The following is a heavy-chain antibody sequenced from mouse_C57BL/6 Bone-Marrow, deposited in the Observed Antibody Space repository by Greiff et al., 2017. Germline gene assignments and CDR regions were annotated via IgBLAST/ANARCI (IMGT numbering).Heavy chain of an antibody. Sequence: VQLQQSGAELARPGASVKLSCKASGYTFTSYGISWVKQRTGQGLEWIGEIYPRSGNTYYNEKFKGKATLTADKSSSTAYMELRRLTSEDSAVYFCARPHYYGSSYVHFDVWGTGTTVTVSS. CDR2: IYPRSGNT. CDR1: GYTFTSYG. D-gene: IGHD1-1*01. CDR3: ARPHYYGSSYVHFDV. J-gene: IGHJ1*03. V-gene: IGHV1-81*01.